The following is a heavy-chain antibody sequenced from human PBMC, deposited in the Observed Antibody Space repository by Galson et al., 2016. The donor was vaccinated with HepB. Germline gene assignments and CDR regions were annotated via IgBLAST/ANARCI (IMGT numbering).Heavy chain of an antibody. D-gene: IGHD1-26*01. CDR2: IIPIFGTA. CDR3: ARAGRRGSYASHFDY. V-gene: IGHV1-69*13. CDR1: GGTFSSYA. J-gene: IGHJ4*02. Sequence: SVKVSCKASGGTFSSYAINWVRQAPGQGLEWTGGIIPIFGTANYAQKFQDRVTVTADESTSTAYMELSSLKSEDTAVYYCARAGRRGSYASHFDYWGQGTLVTVSS.